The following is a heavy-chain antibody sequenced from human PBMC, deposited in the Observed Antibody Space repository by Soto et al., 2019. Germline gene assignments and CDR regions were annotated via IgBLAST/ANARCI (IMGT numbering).Heavy chain of an antibody. D-gene: IGHD2-2*01. J-gene: IGHJ4*02. CDR3: VKDMPAWRQAWGYDY. V-gene: IGHV3-74*01. Sequence: GSLRLSCAASGFTFGSYWMNWVRQAPGKGLVWVSRIDSDGSSTTYADSVKGRFTTSRDNAKNTLYLQMSSLRVEDTAVYYCVKDMPAWRQAWGYDYWGQGALVTVSS. CDR1: GFTFGSYW. CDR2: IDSDGSST.